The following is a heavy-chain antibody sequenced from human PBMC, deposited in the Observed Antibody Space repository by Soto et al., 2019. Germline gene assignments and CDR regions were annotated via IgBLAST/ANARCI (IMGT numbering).Heavy chain of an antibody. CDR1: GGTFSSYT. D-gene: IGHD3-16*02. Sequence: QVQLVQSGAEVKKPGSSVKVSCKASGGTFSSYTISWVRQAPGQGLEWMGRIIHILGIANYAQKFQGRVTITADKSTSTAYMELSSLRSEDTAVYYCARVGYQVENYWGQGTLVTVSS. J-gene: IGHJ4*02. CDR3: ARVGYQVENY. V-gene: IGHV1-69*02. CDR2: IIHILGIA.